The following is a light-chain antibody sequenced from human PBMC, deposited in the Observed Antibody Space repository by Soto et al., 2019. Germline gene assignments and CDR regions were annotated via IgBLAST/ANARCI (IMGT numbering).Light chain of an antibody. CDR1: SSDVGAYDF. V-gene: IGLV2-14*01. J-gene: IGLJ1*01. CDR2: EVS. CDR3: SSYTNTDPSV. Sequence: QSVLTQPASVSGSPGQSITISCTGTSSDVGAYDFVSWYQQHPGKAPKYLIYEVSNRPSGVSDRFSGSKSVTTASLTISGLQAEDEADYYCSSYTNTDPSVVGTGTKLTVL.